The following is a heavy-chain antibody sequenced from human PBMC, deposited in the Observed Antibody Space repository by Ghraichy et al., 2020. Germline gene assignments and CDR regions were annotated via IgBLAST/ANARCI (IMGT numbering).Heavy chain of an antibody. CDR1: GFTFDDYS. J-gene: IGHJ4*02. D-gene: IGHD3-3*01. CDR2: LRNKVYGGTP. Sequence: LTCTGSGFTFDDYSMSWFRQAPGKGLEWVGFLRNKVYGGTPEYAASVKGRSSISTDASKTVAYLQIDRLNVEDTAVYYCSRDIPITVFGIVHFYFDNWGQGTLVAVSS. CDR3: SRDIPITVFGIVHFYFDN. V-gene: IGHV3-49*03.